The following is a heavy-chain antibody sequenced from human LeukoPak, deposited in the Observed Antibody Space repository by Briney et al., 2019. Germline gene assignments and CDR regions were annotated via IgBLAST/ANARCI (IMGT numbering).Heavy chain of an antibody. CDR1: VGSINSGNW. CDR3: AAAPILRGEGGEHYKYGMDV. Sequence: SETLSLTCGVSVGSINSGNWWTWVRQSPGKGLEWIGEIHHNGTRNYNPSLKSRVTISADTFKNRFSLIVTSLTAADTAVYYCAAAPILRGEGGEHYKYGMDVWGQGTTVIVSS. D-gene: IGHD2-2*02. CDR2: IHHNGTR. V-gene: IGHV4/OR15-8*01. J-gene: IGHJ6*02.